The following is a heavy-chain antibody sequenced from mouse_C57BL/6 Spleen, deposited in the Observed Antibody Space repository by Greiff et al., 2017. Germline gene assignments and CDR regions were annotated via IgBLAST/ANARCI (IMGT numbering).Heavy chain of an antibody. CDR1: GYTFTSYW. Sequence: VQLQQPGAELVKPGASVKMSCKASGYTFTSYWITWVKQRPGQGLEWIGDIYPGSGSTNYNEKFKSKATLTVVTSSSTAYMQLSSLTSEDSAVYYCARYGYYGSSYVDYWGQGTTLTVSS. V-gene: IGHV1-55*01. CDR3: ARYGYYGSSYVDY. CDR2: IYPGSGST. D-gene: IGHD1-1*01. J-gene: IGHJ2*01.